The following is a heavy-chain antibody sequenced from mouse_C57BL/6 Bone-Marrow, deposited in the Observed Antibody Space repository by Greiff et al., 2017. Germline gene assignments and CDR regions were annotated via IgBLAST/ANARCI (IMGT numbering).Heavy chain of an antibody. Sequence: QVQLQQPGAELVKPGASVKLSCKASGYTFTSYWMQWVKQRPGQGLEWIGEIDPSDSYTNYNQKFKGKATLTVDTSSSTAYMQLSSLTSEDSAVYDCARRQLYYFDDWGQGTTLTVSS. CDR1: GYTFTSYW. CDR3: ARRQLYYFDD. CDR2: IDPSDSYT. J-gene: IGHJ2*01. V-gene: IGHV1-50*01. D-gene: IGHD6-1*01.